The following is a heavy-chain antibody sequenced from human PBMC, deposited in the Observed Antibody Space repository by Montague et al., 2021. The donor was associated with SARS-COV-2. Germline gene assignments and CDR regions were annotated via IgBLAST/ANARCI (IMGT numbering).Heavy chain of an antibody. Sequence: SETLSLTCAVYGGSFSSSFCSWFSQPPGRGLEWLVEINHRGTTKXNPPVESRVLMSVDTSKNQFALRLTSVTVADTAVYYCAKTGGFSEILADYDNPRDVPVRHRQKDVQPPRRVFDIWGQGQMVTVSS. CDR2: INHRGTT. CDR1: GGSFSSSF. D-gene: IGHD3-9*01. CDR3: AKTGGFSEILADYDNPRDVPVRHRQKDVQPPRRVFDI. J-gene: IGHJ3*02. V-gene: IGHV4-34*01.